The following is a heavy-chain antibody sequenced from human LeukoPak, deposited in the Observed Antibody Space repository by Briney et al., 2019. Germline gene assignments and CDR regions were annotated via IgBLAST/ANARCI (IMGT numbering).Heavy chain of an antibody. D-gene: IGHD2/OR15-2a*01. V-gene: IGHV3-23*01. J-gene: IGHJ4*02. CDR3: AKRSNHFLLDY. CDR1: GFTFTSYA. CDR2: ISASGGNT. Sequence: PGGSLRLSCAASGFTFTSYAMNWVRQAPGKGLEWVSTISASGGNTYSADSLKGRFTISRDNSKNTLYLQMSSLRAEDTAVYYCAKRSNHFLLDYWGQGTLVTVSS.